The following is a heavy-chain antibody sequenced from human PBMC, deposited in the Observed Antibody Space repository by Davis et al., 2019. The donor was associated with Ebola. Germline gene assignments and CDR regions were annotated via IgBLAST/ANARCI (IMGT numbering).Heavy chain of an antibody. CDR2: ISWNSGSI. CDR3: AKDKGSSPYYGMDV. CDR1: GFTFDDYA. J-gene: IGHJ6*04. D-gene: IGHD6-13*01. Sequence: SLKISCAASGFTFDDYAMHWVRQAPGKGLEWVSGISWNSGSIGYADSVKGRFTISRDNAKNSLYLQMNSLRAEDTALYYCAKDKGSSPYYGMDVWGKGTTVTVSS. V-gene: IGHV3-9*01.